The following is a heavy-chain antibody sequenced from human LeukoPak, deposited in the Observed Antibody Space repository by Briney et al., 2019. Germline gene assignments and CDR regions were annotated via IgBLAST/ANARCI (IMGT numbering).Heavy chain of an antibody. CDR1: GFTFRSYS. CDR3: AREGFSSGWLLDN. Sequence: GTSLRLSCAASGFTFRSYSMHWVRQVPGKALEWVSVISYAGSTDYYADSVKDRFTISRDNSKNTLYLQMNSLRGEDTAVYYCAREGFSSGWLLDNWGQGTLVTVSS. D-gene: IGHD6-19*01. V-gene: IGHV3-30*01. CDR2: ISYAGSTD. J-gene: IGHJ4*02.